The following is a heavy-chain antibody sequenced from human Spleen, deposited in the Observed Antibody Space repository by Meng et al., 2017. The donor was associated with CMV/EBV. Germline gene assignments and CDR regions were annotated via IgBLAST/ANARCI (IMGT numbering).Heavy chain of an antibody. D-gene: IGHD4-17*01. CDR3: ARAYGDYDWWFDP. CDR2: IHPNSGGT. V-gene: IGHV1-2*02. CDR1: GYTFTGYY. Sequence: KSSGYTFTGYYIHWVRQAPGQGLEWMGWIHPNSGGTNYAQKFQGRVTMTSDTSINTAYMELSSLRSEDTAVYYCARAYGDYDWWFDPWGQGTLVT. J-gene: IGHJ5*02.